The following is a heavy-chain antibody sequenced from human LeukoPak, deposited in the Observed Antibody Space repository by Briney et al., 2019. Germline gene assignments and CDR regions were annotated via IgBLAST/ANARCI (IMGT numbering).Heavy chain of an antibody. V-gene: IGHV3-30*18. Sequence: GGSLRLSCAASGFTFSSYGMPWVRQAPGKGLEWVAVISYDGSNKYYADSVKGRFTISRDNSKNTLYLQMNSLRAEDTAVYYCAKADPLITFGGVIVPSKFDYWGQGTLVTVSS. CDR3: AKADPLITFGGVIVPSKFDY. CDR2: ISYDGSNK. CDR1: GFTFSSYG. D-gene: IGHD3-16*02. J-gene: IGHJ4*02.